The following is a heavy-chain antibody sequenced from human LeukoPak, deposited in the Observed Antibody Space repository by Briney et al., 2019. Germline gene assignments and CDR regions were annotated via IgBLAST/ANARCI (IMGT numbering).Heavy chain of an antibody. J-gene: IGHJ4*02. D-gene: IGHD6-19*01. CDR3: ARARSYSSGWNF. V-gene: IGHV4-34*01. Sequence: SETLSLTCAVYGGSFSGYYWSWIRQPPGKGLEWIGEINHSGSTNYSPSLKSRVTISVDTSKNQFSLKLSSVTAADTAVYYCARARSYSSGWNFWGQGTLVTVSS. CDR1: GGSFSGYY. CDR2: INHSGST.